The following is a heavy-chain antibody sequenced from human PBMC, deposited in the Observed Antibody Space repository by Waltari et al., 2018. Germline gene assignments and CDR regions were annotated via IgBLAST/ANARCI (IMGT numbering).Heavy chain of an antibody. D-gene: IGHD6-6*01. CDR2: IYYSGST. J-gene: IGHJ4*02. Sequence: QLQLQESGPGLVKPSETLSLTCTVSGGSISSSSYYWGWIRQPPGKGLAWIGSIYYSGSTYYNPSLKSRVTISVDTSKNQFSLKLSSVTAADTAVYYCARGSIAAHRGDYWGQGTLVTVSS. CDR3: ARGSIAAHRGDY. CDR1: GGSISSSSYY. V-gene: IGHV4-39*07.